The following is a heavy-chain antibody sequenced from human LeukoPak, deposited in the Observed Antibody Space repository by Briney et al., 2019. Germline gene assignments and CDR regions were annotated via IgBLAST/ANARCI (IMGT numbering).Heavy chain of an antibody. CDR1: GYTLTELS. J-gene: IGHJ5*02. CDR2: INTNTGNP. CDR3: ARDPRGGYSNLYP. V-gene: IGHV7-4-1*02. D-gene: IGHD4-11*01. Sequence: GASVKVSCKVSGYTLTELSMHWVRQAPGQGLEWMGWINTNTGNPTYAQGFTGRFVFSLDTSVNTAYLQISSLKTEDTAVYYCARDPRGGYSNLYPWGQGTLVTVSS.